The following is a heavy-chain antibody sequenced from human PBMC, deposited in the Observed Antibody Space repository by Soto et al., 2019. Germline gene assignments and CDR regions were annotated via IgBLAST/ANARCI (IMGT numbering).Heavy chain of an antibody. CDR3: AMEYCSSTSCYRDY. Sequence: QVQLVQSGAEVKKPGSSVKVSCKASGGTFSSYTISWVRQAPGQGLEWMGRIIPILGIANYAQKFQGRVTISAXKXSSTAYMELSSLRSEDTDVYYCAMEYCSSTSCYRDYWGQGTLVTVSS. CDR1: GGTFSSYT. J-gene: IGHJ4*02. D-gene: IGHD2-2*02. V-gene: IGHV1-69*02. CDR2: IIPILGIA.